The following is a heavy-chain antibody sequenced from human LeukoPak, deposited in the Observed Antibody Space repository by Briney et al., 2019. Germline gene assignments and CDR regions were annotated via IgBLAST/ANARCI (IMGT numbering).Heavy chain of an antibody. CDR2: INHSGST. V-gene: IGHV4-34*01. D-gene: IGHD3-10*01. Sequence: SETLSLTCAVYGGSFSGYYWSWIRQPPGKGLEWIGEINHSGSTNYNPSLKSRVTISVDTSKNQFSLKLSSVTAADTAVYYCARRANYYGSGNVYYYYYYYMDVWGKGTTVTISS. CDR3: ARRANYYGSGNVYYYYYYYMDV. CDR1: GGSFSGYY. J-gene: IGHJ6*03.